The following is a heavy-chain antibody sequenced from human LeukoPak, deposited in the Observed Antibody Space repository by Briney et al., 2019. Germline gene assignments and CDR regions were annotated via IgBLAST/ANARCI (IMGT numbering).Heavy chain of an antibody. CDR1: GYTFTSYD. J-gene: IGHJ4*02. V-gene: IGHV1-8*01. CDR3: ARTDCSSTSCLSSRY. Sequence: ASVKVSCKASGYTFTSYDINWVRQATGQGLEWMGWMNPNSGNTGYALKFQGRVTMTRNTSISTAYMELSSLRSEDTAVYYCARTDCSSTSCLSSRYWGQGTLVTVSS. CDR2: MNPNSGNT. D-gene: IGHD2-2*01.